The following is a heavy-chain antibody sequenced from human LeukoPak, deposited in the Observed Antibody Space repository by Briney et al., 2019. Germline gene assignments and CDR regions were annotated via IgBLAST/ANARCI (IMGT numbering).Heavy chain of an antibody. V-gene: IGHV4-34*01. CDR3: AKSNGYGLVDI. CDR1: GGSFSGYY. Sequence: PSETLSLTCAVYGGSFSGYYWSWIRQPPGKGLEWIGEINHSGSTDYNPSLKSRVTISLDTSRNQFSLKLNSVTAADTAVYYCAKSNGYGLVDIWGQGTMVTVSS. J-gene: IGHJ3*02. D-gene: IGHD3-10*01. CDR2: INHSGST.